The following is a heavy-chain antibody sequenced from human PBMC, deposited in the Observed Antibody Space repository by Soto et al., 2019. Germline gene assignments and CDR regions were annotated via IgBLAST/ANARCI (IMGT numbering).Heavy chain of an antibody. CDR1: GGSFSGYY. CDR2: INHSGST. V-gene: IGHV4-34*01. J-gene: IGHJ6*02. D-gene: IGHD3-3*01. CDR3: ARGRFLEWLSRYYYYYYGMDV. Sequence: SETLSLTCAVYGGSFSGYYWSWIRQPPGKGLEWIGEINHSGSTNYNPSLKSRVTISVDTSKNQFSLKLSSVTAADTAVYYCARGRFLEWLSRYYYYYYGMDVWGQGTTVTVSS.